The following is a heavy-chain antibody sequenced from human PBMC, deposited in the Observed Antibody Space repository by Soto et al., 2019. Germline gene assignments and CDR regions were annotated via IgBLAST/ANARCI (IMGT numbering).Heavy chain of an antibody. CDR1: GYSFTIYW. CDR2: IYPGDSET. J-gene: IGHJ4*02. D-gene: IGHD2-2*01. V-gene: IGHV5-51*01. Sequence: EVQLVQSGAEVKKPGESLKISCKGSGYSFTIYWIVWVRQMPGKGLEWMGIIYPGDSETRYSPSFQDQVTISADKSINSAYLQWISLTASDTAMYYCARAPWPHLPIDYWGQGTLVTVSS. CDR3: ARAPWPHLPIDY.